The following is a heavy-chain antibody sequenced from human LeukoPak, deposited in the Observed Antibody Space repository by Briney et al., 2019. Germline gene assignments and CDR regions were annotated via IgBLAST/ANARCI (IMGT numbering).Heavy chain of an antibody. CDR1: GFTFDDYA. J-gene: IGHJ4*02. D-gene: IGHD3-10*01. Sequence: GGSLRLSCAASGFTFDDYAMHWVRQAPGKGLEWVSLISGDGGSTYYADSVKGRFTISRDNSKNSLYLQMNSLRTEDTALYYCAKDFSYYGSGSSFDYWGQGTLVTLSS. V-gene: IGHV3-43*02. CDR2: ISGDGGST. CDR3: AKDFSYYGSGSSFDY.